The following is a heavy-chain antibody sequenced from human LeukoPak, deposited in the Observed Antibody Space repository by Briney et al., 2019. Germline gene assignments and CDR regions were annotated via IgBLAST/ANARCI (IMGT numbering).Heavy chain of an antibody. D-gene: IGHD6-19*01. CDR2: MNPNSDNA. CDR1: GYTFTSYD. V-gene: IGHV1-8*01. J-gene: IGHJ6*02. Sequence: ASVKVSCKASGYTFTSYDINWVRQAPGQGLEWMGWMNPNSDNAGYAQKFQGRVTMTRNTSISTAYMELSSLRSEDTAVYYCARESWGWQWLVFSRNYYYYGMDVWGQGTTVTVSS. CDR3: ARESWGWQWLVFSRNYYYYGMDV.